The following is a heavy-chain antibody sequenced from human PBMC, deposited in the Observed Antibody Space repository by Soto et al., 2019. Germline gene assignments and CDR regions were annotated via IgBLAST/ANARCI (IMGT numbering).Heavy chain of an antibody. D-gene: IGHD1-26*01. V-gene: IGHV4-39*01. J-gene: IGHJ3*02. CDR3: ARQREGGRGVFDI. CDR1: GGSISSSYYY. Sequence: SETLSLTCTVSGGSISSSYYYWGWIRQPPGKGLEWIGSIYYGGSTYYNPSLKSRVTVSVDTSKNQFSLKLSSVTAADTALYYCARQREGGRGVFDIWGKGTMVTVS. CDR2: IYYGGST.